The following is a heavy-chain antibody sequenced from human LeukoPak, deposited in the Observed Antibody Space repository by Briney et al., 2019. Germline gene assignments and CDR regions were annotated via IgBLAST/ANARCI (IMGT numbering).Heavy chain of an antibody. CDR2: IFYSGST. V-gene: IGHV4-39*01. CDR3: ARYSYYYGMDV. Sequence: SETLSLTCTVSGGSISSSNYYWGWIRQPPGKGLEWIGSIFYSGSTFYNPSLKSRVTMSVDTSKNQFSLRLSSVTAADTAVYYCARYSYYYGMDVWGQGTTVTVSS. D-gene: IGHD4-11*01. J-gene: IGHJ6*02. CDR1: GGSISSSNYY.